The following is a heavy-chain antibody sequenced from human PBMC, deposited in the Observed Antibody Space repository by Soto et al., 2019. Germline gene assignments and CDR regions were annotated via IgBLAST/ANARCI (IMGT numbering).Heavy chain of an antibody. CDR3: ARGLVGFFHIDY. J-gene: IGHJ4*02. D-gene: IGHD2-8*02. CDR1: GFTFSSYG. Sequence: QVQLVESGGGVVQPGRSLRLSCAASGFTFSSYGMHWVRQAPGKGLEWVAVIWYDGNNKYYADSVMGRTTISRDNSKNTLYLQMNSLRAEDTAMYYCARGLVGFFHIDYWGQGTLVTVSS. V-gene: IGHV3-33*01. CDR2: IWYDGNNK.